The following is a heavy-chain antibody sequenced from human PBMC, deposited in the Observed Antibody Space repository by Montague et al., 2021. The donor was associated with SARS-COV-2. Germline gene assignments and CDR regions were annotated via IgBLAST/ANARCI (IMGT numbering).Heavy chain of an antibody. Sequence: CAIFGDSVSSNIATWNWIRQSPSSGLEWLGRTYYSSKWYNDYAVSVKSRVIINPDTSNNRISLQLNSVTPEDTAVYDCAGAYCGGDCYFYWYFDFWGRGTLVTVSS. CDR2: TYYSSKWYN. D-gene: IGHD2-21*02. V-gene: IGHV6-1*01. CDR3: AGAYCGGDCYFYWYFDF. J-gene: IGHJ2*01. CDR1: GDSVSSNIAT.